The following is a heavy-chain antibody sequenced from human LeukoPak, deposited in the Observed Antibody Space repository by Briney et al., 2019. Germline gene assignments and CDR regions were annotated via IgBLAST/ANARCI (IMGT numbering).Heavy chain of an antibody. V-gene: IGHV1-3*01. CDR1: GYTFTSYA. J-gene: IGHJ4*02. CDR2: INAGNGNT. D-gene: IGHD1-26*01. CDR3: ATSREGAYSGRTGGFDY. Sequence: ASVKVSCKASGYTFTSYAMHWVRQAPGQRLEWMGWINAGNGNTKYSQKFQGRVTITRDTSASTAYMELSSLRSEDTAVYYCATSREGAYSGRTGGFDYWGQGTLVTVSS.